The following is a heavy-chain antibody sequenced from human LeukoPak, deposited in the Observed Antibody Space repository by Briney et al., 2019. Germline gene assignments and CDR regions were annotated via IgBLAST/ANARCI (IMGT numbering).Heavy chain of an antibody. D-gene: IGHD6-6*01. J-gene: IGHJ4*02. V-gene: IGHV1-2*06. CDR3: AREPYTTSSDRHEKASDY. CDR2: INSNNGGE. Sequence: ASVKVSCKASGYTFTAHFIHWVRQDPGQGLEWMGQINSNNGGEKYAPKFQGRVTVLRDTSINTIYLDLTSLTSDDTAVYYCAREPYTTSSDRHEKASDYWGQGTPVTVSS. CDR1: GYTFTAHF.